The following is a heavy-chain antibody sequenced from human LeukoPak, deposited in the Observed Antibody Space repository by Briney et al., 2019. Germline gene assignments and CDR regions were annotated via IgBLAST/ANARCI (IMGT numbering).Heavy chain of an antibody. V-gene: IGHV3-7*01. Sequence: PGGSLRLSCAASGSTSSSYWMSWVRQAPGKGLEGVANIKQNGSGKYYVDSVKGRFTISRDNAKNSLYPQMNSLRAEDTAVYYCARITLAGSYWGQGTLVTVSS. CDR2: IKQNGSGK. D-gene: IGHD6-19*01. CDR3: ARITLAGSY. CDR1: GSTSSSYW. J-gene: IGHJ4*02.